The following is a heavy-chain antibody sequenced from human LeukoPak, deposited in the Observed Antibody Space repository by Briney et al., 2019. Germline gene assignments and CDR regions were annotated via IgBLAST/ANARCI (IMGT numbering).Heavy chain of an antibody. J-gene: IGHJ4*02. CDR2: INPNSGDT. Sequence: ASVKVSCKASGYTFTSYGISWVRQAPGQGLEWMGRINPNSGDTNYAQKFQGRVTMTRDTSISTAYMELSRLRYDTAVYYCARMNWDDSSGYYGPHFDYWGQGTLVTVSS. V-gene: IGHV1-2*06. CDR3: ARMNWDDSSGYYGPHFDY. D-gene: IGHD3-22*01. CDR1: GYTFTSYG.